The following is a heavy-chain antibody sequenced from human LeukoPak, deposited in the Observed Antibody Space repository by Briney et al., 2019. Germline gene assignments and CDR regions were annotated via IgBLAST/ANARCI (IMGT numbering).Heavy chain of an antibody. CDR3: ARDLRQMSDYFDY. CDR2: INPSGGSA. Sequence: ASVKVSCKASGYTFTSYYIQWVRQAPGQGLEWMGIINPSGGSASYAQKFQGRFTMSRDTSISTAYMELTSLRSDDTAVYYCARDLRQMSDYFDYWGQGTLVSASS. D-gene: IGHD3-16*01. CDR1: GYTFTSYY. J-gene: IGHJ4*02. V-gene: IGHV1-46*01.